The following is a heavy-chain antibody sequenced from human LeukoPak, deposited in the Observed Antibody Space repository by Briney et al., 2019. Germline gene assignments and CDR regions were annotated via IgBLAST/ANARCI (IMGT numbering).Heavy chain of an antibody. J-gene: IGHJ4*02. V-gene: IGHV5-51*01. D-gene: IGHD4/OR15-4a*01. Sequence: GESLKISCKASGYTFTNNCIGWVRQMPGKGVEWLGRIFPGDYDTRYSPSFQGQVTITADRSINTVYLQWNSLRASDSAIYYCVKSWCRGILVCPDYWGQGTMVTVSS. CDR1: GYTFTNNC. CDR3: VKSWCRGILVCPDY. CDR2: IFPGDYDT.